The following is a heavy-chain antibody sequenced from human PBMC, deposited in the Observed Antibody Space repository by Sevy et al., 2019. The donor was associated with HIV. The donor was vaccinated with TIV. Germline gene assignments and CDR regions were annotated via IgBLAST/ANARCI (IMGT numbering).Heavy chain of an antibody. Sequence: PSETLSLTCAVSCGSISSSNWWSWVRQPPGKGLEWIGEIYHSGSTNYNPSLKSRVTISVDKSKNQFSLKLSSVTAADTAVYYCARDLRGRIVVVPAAKDYGMDVWGQGTTVTVSS. D-gene: IGHD2-2*01. CDR3: ARDLRGRIVVVPAAKDYGMDV. J-gene: IGHJ6*02. CDR2: IYHSGST. CDR1: CGSISSSNW. V-gene: IGHV4-4*02.